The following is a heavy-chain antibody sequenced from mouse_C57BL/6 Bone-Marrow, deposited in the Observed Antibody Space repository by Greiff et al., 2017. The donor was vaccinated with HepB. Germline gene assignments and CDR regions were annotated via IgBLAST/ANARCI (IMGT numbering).Heavy chain of an antibody. D-gene: IGHD1-1*01. CDR1: GYTFTSYW. J-gene: IGHJ3*01. CDR2: IDPSDSYT. V-gene: IGHV1-50*01. CDR3: ARNYYGSSFFAY. Sequence: QVQLQQPGAELVKPGASVKLSCKASGYTFTSYWMQWVKQRPGQGLEWIGEIDPSDSYTNYNQKFKGKATLTVDTSSSTAYMQLSSLTSQDSAVYYCARNYYGSSFFAYWGQGTLVTVSA.